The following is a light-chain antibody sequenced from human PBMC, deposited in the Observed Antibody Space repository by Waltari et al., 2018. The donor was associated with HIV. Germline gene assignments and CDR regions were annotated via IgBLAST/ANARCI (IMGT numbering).Light chain of an antibody. CDR1: QSISGK. Sequence: EIVMTQSPVTMSVSPGERATLSCRASQSISGKLAWYQQKPGQAPRLLIYGASTRATGIPARFSGSGSGTEFTLTISSLQSEDFAVYYCQQYNNWPRTFGQGTKLEIK. CDR3: QQYNNWPRT. J-gene: IGKJ2*01. V-gene: IGKV3-15*01. CDR2: GAS.